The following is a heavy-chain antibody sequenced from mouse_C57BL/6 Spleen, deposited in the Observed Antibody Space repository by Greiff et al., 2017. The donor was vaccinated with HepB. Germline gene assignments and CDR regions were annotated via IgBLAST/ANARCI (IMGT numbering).Heavy chain of an antibody. J-gene: IGHJ1*03. CDR2: INPNNGGT. D-gene: IGHD2-5*01. Sequence: VQLQQSGPELVKPGASVKISCKASGYTFTDYYMNWVKQSHGKSLEWIGDINPNNGGTSYNQKFKGKATLTVDKSSSTAYMELRSLTSEDSAVYYCVYSNYWYFDVWGTGTTVTVSS. CDR1: GYTFTDYY. V-gene: IGHV1-26*01. CDR3: VYSNYWYFDV.